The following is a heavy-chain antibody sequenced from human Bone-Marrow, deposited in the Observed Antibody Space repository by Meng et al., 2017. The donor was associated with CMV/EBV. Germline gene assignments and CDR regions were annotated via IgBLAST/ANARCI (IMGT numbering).Heavy chain of an antibody. Sequence: QFQLVQSGAEGKKAGASVKVSCKVSGYTLTELSMHWVRQAPGKGLEWMGGFDPEDGETIYAQKFQGRVTMTRDTSISTAYMELSRLRSDDTAVYYCARGVAAPDYWGQGTLVTVSS. D-gene: IGHD6-6*01. CDR2: FDPEDGET. V-gene: IGHV1-24*01. CDR1: GYTLTELS. CDR3: ARGVAAPDY. J-gene: IGHJ4*02.